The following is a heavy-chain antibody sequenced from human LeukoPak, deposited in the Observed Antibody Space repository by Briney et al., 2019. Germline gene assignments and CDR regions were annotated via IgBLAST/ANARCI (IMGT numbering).Heavy chain of an antibody. Sequence: PGGSLRLSCAASGFTFSIYAMNWVRQAPGKGLDWVSVISGSGDTTFYADSVKGRFTISRDNSKNTLYLQMNSLGAEDTAVYYCAKDRHCHDAGCHQNYLDYWGQGTLVTVSS. CDR3: AKDRHCHDAGCHQNYLDY. D-gene: IGHD6-19*01. CDR2: ISGSGDTT. CDR1: GFTFSIYA. V-gene: IGHV3-23*01. J-gene: IGHJ4*02.